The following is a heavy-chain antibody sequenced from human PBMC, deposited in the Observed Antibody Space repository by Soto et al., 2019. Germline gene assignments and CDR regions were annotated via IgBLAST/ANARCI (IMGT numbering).Heavy chain of an antibody. CDR3: AKDYGFLVGAPDY. V-gene: IGHV3-23*01. Sequence: PGGSLRLSCAASGFICENFGMSWVRQAPGKGLEWISSISGSGFKKYYADSVKGRFTISRDKSKSTVYLELNNLSAEDTAVYYCAKDYGFLVGAPDYWGQGTLVTVSS. CDR1: GFICENFG. CDR2: ISGSGFKK. J-gene: IGHJ4*02. D-gene: IGHD1-26*01.